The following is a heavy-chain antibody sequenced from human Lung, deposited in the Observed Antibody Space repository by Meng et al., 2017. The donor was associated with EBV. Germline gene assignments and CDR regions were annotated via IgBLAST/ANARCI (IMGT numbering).Heavy chain of an antibody. CDR1: GVTFSSST. V-gene: IGHV1-69*01. CDR2: IIPLFGTT. CDR3: ARDPMVRGVIDDY. Sequence: QVGADVKKPGASVKVSCKASGVTFSSSTISWVRQAPGQGLEWMGGIIPLFGTTNYARKFQGRVTIIADGSTSTVYMELSSLRSEDTAVYYCARDPMVRGVIDDYWGQGTLVTVSS. D-gene: IGHD3-10*01. J-gene: IGHJ4*02.